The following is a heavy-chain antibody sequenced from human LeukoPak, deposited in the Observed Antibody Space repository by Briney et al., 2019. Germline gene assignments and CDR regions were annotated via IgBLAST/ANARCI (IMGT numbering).Heavy chain of an antibody. CDR3: ARGAGASGGRDYYSDY. J-gene: IGHJ4*02. CDR1: GSIFSGYA. Sequence: PGGSLRLSWAASGSIFSGYALHWVRQAPGKGLEWVAVISNDAKNKHYGDSVKGRFTISRDNSKNTLYLQMNSLRPEDTAVYYCARGAGASGGRDYYSDYWGQGILVAVSS. CDR2: ISNDAKNK. D-gene: IGHD6-13*01. V-gene: IGHV3-30*04.